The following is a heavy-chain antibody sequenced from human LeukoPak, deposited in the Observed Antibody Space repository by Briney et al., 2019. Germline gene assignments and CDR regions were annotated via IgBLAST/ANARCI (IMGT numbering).Heavy chain of an antibody. CDR2: ITSSSTYI. V-gene: IGHV3-21*01. J-gene: IGHJ4*02. Sequence: GGSLRLSCVASGFPFSSYNMNWVRQAPGKGLEWVSSITSSSTYIFYADSVTGRFTISRDNAKNSLYLQVNSLRAEDTAVYYCARYSGTYRDYWGQGTLVTVSS. CDR1: GFPFSSYN. CDR3: ARYSGTYRDY. D-gene: IGHD1-26*01.